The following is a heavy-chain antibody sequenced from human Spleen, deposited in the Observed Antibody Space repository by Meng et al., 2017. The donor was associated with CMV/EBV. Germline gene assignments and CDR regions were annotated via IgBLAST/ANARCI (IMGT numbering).Heavy chain of an antibody. CDR1: GFTFSSYW. CDR2: INSDGSST. Sequence: GGSLRLSCAASGFTFSSYWMHWVRQAPGKGLVWVSRINSDGSSTSYADSVKGRFTISRDNAKNTLYLQMSSLRAEDTAVYYCARPEGIAAAGTPDDYYYGMDVWGQGTTVTVSS. D-gene: IGHD6-13*01. CDR3: ARPEGIAAAGTPDDYYYGMDV. J-gene: IGHJ6*02. V-gene: IGHV3-74*01.